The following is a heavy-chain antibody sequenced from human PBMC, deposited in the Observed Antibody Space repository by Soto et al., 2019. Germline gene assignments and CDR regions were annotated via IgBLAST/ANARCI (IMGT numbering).Heavy chain of an antibody. J-gene: IGHJ6*02. V-gene: IGHV1-69*13. D-gene: IGHD2-2*01. CDR1: GGSFKSYA. CDR3: AREVGSFNGYQLQHLSTYYSYGMDA. CDR2: IVPILGTG. Sequence: GAAGKVCYKASGGSFKSYAISWVRQAPGQGLEWMGGIVPILGTGNYAQNFQGRVTITADESTSTVYMELSGLRPEDTAVYYCAREVGSFNGYQLQHLSTYYSYGMDAWGQGTTVTVSS.